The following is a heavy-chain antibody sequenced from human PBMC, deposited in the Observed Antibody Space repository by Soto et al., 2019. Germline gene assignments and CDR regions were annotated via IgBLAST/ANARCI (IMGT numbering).Heavy chain of an antibody. Sequence: PGGSLRLSCAPSGFTFSDYYMSWTRQASGKGLERVSYISSSCCTLYYAVPAKSRFTISRDNANNSLYLQMNSLRAEDTAVYYCARGDFYQYYFDYWGQGTLVTVSS. CDR3: ARGDFYQYYFDY. D-gene: IGHD2-2*01. CDR1: GFTFSDYY. J-gene: IGHJ4*02. CDR2: ISSSCCTL. V-gene: IGHV3-11*01.